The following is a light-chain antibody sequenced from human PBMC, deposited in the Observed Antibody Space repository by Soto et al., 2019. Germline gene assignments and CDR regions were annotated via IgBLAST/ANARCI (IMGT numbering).Light chain of an antibody. V-gene: IGKV3-11*01. CDR2: NAS. CDR1: QSVSTF. CDR3: QQRSNWPIT. Sequence: IVLTQSPATLSFSPGEIAILSFRASQSVSTFLAWFQQKPGQPPRLLIYNASNRATGIPARFSGSGSGTDFTLTISSLEPEDFAVYYCQQRSNWPITFGQGTRLEIK. J-gene: IGKJ5*01.